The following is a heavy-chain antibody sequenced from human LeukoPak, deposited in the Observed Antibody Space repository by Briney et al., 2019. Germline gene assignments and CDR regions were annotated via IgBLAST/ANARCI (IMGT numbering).Heavy chain of an antibody. Sequence: ASVKVSCKAFGYTFTSYGISWVRQAPGQGLEWMGWISAYNGNKNYAQKLQGRVTMTTNTSTSTAYMELRSLRSDDTAVYYCARDRARGVSYYGMDVWGQGTTVTVSS. CDR1: GYTFTSYG. D-gene: IGHD3-10*01. CDR2: ISAYNGNK. CDR3: ARDRARGVSYYGMDV. V-gene: IGHV1-18*01. J-gene: IGHJ6*02.